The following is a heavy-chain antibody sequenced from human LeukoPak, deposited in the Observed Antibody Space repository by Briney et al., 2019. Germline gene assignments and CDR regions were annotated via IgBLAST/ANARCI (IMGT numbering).Heavy chain of an antibody. V-gene: IGHV1-24*01. CDR3: TTREIVVEPAQTSMVRGVLWRSDF. D-gene: IGHD3-10*01. J-gene: IGHJ4*01. Sequence: ASVKDSCKASGGTFSSYAISWVRQAPGQGLEWMGGFVTKEGERVYAQNFEGRFTMTEDTSSGTAYMELNSLTSEDTAVYYCTTREIVVEPAQTSMVRGVLWRSDFWGHGTLVIVSS. CDR1: GGTFSSYA. CDR2: FVTKEGER.